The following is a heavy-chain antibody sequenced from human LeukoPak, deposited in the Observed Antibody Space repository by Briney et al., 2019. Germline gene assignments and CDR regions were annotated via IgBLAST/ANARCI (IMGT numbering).Heavy chain of an antibody. V-gene: IGHV3-23*01. CDR3: AKVPHYYDSSAFDGFDV. CDR2: ISGSGNST. CDR1: RFTFSSYA. Sequence: GGSLRLSCSASRFTFSSYAQSWVRQAPGKGLECVSAISGSGNSTYYADSVKGRFTISRDNSKNTLYLQMNSLRAEDTAVYYCAKVPHYYDSSAFDGFDVWGQGTMVTVS. D-gene: IGHD3-22*01. J-gene: IGHJ3*01.